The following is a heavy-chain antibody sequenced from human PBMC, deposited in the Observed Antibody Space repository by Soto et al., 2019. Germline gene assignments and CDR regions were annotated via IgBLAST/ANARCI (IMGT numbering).Heavy chain of an antibody. CDR3: ARRERSDYRSIVDDY. Sequence: EVQLVESGGGLVKPGGSLRLSCAASGFTFSSYSMNWVRQAPGKGLEWVSSISSSSSYIYYADSVKGRFTISRDNAKNSLYLQMNSLRAEDTAVYYCARRERSDYRSIVDDYWGQGTLVTVSS. D-gene: IGHD4-17*01. V-gene: IGHV3-21*01. CDR2: ISSSSSYI. J-gene: IGHJ4*02. CDR1: GFTFSSYS.